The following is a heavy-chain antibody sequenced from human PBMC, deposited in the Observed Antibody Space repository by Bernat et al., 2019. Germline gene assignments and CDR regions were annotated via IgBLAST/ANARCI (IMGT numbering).Heavy chain of an antibody. CDR3: AGDPADSLTRNWFDP. CDR2: ISRISSHI. J-gene: IGHJ5*02. D-gene: IGHD4-4*01. Sequence: EMQLVESGGGLVKPGGSLRLSCTASGFTFSDFSMNWVRQAPGKGLEWLSYISRISSHIYYADSVKGRFTISRDNAKSTLSLQRNSLRADDTAVYYCAGDPADSLTRNWFDPWGQGTLVTVSS. V-gene: IGHV3-21*05. CDR1: GFTFSDFS.